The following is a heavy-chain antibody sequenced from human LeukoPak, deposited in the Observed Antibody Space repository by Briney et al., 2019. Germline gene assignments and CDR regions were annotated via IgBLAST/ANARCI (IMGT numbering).Heavy chain of an antibody. V-gene: IGHV4-39*07. D-gene: IGHD3-16*01. J-gene: IGHJ3*02. Sequence: SETLSLTCTVSGGSISSSSHYWAWIRQSPGKGLEWIGIIYDSGSTYYNPSLKRRVAMSLDTSKNQFSLKVTSVTAADTAVYYCARGKVVMPLDIWGQGTMVTVST. CDR1: GGSISSSSHY. CDR3: ARGKVVMPLDI. CDR2: IYDSGST.